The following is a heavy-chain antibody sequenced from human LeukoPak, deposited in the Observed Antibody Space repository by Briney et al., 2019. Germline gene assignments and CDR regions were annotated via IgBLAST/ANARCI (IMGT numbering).Heavy chain of an antibody. CDR3: AGEDVPGIAAAGIVEASVY. Sequence: GGSLRLSCAAPRFTLSNYWMSWVRQAPGKGLEWVANIKQDGSETYYVDSVKGRFTISRDNAKNSLSLQMNSLRAEDTAVYYCAGEDVPGIAAAGIVEASVYWGQGTLVTVSS. CDR1: RFTLSNYW. CDR2: IKQDGSET. V-gene: IGHV3-7*01. J-gene: IGHJ4*02. D-gene: IGHD6-13*01.